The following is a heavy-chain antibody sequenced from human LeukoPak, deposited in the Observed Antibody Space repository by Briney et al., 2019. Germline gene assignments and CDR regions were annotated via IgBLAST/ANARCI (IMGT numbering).Heavy chain of an antibody. CDR2: ISYDGNNE. D-gene: IGHD3-22*01. J-gene: IGHJ4*02. CDR1: GFTFDTYG. V-gene: IGHV3-30*03. CDR3: ATRSIYYYYFDY. Sequence: GRSLRLSCAASGFTFDTYGMHWVRQAPGKGLEWVAVISYDGNNENYVDSVKGRFTISRDNSKNTPYLQMNSLRAEDTAVYYCATRSIYYYYFDYWGQGTLVTVSS.